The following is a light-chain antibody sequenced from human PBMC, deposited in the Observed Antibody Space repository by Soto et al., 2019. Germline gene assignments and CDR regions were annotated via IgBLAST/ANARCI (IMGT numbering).Light chain of an antibody. CDR1: QSISNH. J-gene: IGKJ1*01. CDR2: AAS. V-gene: IGKV1-39*01. Sequence: DIQMTQSPSSLSASVGDRVTITCRASQSISNHLNWYQQKPGKAPKLLIFAASSLQSGVPSRFSGSRSGPDFTLTISSLQPEDFATYYCRQSYSSPPTFGQGTKVDIK. CDR3: RQSYSSPPT.